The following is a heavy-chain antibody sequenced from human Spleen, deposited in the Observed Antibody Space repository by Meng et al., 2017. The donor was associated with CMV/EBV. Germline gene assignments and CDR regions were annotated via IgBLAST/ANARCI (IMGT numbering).Heavy chain of an antibody. J-gene: IGHJ4*02. V-gene: IGHV3-21*01. Sequence: GESLKISCAASGFTFSSYAMTSVRQAPGQVLEWVSAVSSSGDNTHYVDSVKGRFPISRDKAKNSLYLQMNSLRAEDTAVYYCARDPLLLRFDYWGRGTLVTVSS. CDR3: ARDPLLLRFDY. CDR1: GFTFSSYA. D-gene: IGHD2-15*01. CDR2: VSSSGDNT.